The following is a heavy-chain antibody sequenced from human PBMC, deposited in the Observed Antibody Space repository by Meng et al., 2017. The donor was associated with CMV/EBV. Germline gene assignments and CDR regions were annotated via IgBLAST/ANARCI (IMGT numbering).Heavy chain of an antibody. CDR3: ARARGYCSTTSGWRTIDY. J-gene: IGHJ4*02. D-gene: IGHD2-2*01. V-gene: IGHV3-30*04. CDR1: GFTFRSYS. CDR2: ISIDGRDE. Sequence: GESLKISCVASGFTFRSYSIHWVRQAPGKGPEWVAVISIDGRDEYYAESVKGRFTISRDNSKNTLDLQATSLRPEDTALYYCARARGYCSTTSGWRTIDYWGQGTLVTVSS.